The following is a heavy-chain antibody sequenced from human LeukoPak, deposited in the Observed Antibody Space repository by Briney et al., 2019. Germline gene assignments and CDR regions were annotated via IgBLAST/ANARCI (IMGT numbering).Heavy chain of an antibody. D-gene: IGHD6-19*01. J-gene: IGHJ4*02. CDR2: ISPSGSTK. V-gene: IGHV3-48*04. Sequence: PGGSLRLSCAVSGFTFSNDWMHWVRQAPGKGLEWVSNISPSGSTKYYADSVKGRFTVSRDNAKNSLYLQMNSLRAGDTGVYYCTKLAVASADSWGQGTLVTVSS. CDR3: TKLAVASADS. CDR1: GFTFSNDW.